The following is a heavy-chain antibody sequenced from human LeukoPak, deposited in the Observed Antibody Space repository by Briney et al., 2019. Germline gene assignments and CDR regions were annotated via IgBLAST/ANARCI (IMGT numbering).Heavy chain of an antibody. Sequence: SETLSLTCTVSGGSISSYYWSWIRQPPGKGLEWIGYIHYSGSTNYNPSLKSRVTISVDTSKNQFSLKLSSVTAADTAVYYCARGGSGSYYLTPVDYWGQGTLVTVSS. D-gene: IGHD3-10*01. V-gene: IGHV4-59*01. CDR2: IHYSGST. CDR3: ARGGSGSYYLTPVDY. CDR1: GGSISSYY. J-gene: IGHJ4*02.